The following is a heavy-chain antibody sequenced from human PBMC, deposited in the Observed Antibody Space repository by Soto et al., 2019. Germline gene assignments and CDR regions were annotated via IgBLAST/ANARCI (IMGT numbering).Heavy chain of an antibody. Sequence: EVQLLESGGGLVQPGGSLRLSCAASGFTFSSYAMSWVRQAPGKGLEWVSAISGSGGSTYYADSVKGRFTISRDNSKNSLYMQMNSLRVEDTAVYYCAKARITMIVVAFDYWGQGTLVTVSS. D-gene: IGHD3-22*01. CDR3: AKARITMIVVAFDY. J-gene: IGHJ4*02. V-gene: IGHV3-23*01. CDR2: ISGSGGST. CDR1: GFTFSSYA.